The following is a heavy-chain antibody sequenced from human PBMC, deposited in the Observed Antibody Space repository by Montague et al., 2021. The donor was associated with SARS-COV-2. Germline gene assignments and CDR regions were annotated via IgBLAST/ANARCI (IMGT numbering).Heavy chain of an antibody. Sequence: TLSLTCTVPGGSISSGGYYWSWIRQHPGKGLEWIGYIYYSGXTXYXXXXKXRVTISVDTSKNQFSLKLSSVTAADTAVYYCARAHITMIVVVDAFDIWGQGTMVTVSS. CDR3: ARAHITMIVVVDAFDI. CDR1: GGSISSGGYY. V-gene: IGHV4-31*03. D-gene: IGHD3-22*01. J-gene: IGHJ3*02. CDR2: IYYSGXT.